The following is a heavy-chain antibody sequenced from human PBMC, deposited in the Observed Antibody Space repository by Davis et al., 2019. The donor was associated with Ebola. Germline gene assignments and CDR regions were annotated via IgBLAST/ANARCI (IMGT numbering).Heavy chain of an antibody. CDR2: ISGSGGST. J-gene: IGHJ4*02. CDR1: GFTFSSYA. V-gene: IGHV3-23*01. Sequence: GGSLRLSCAASGFTFSSYAMSWVRQAPGKGLEWVSGISGSGGSTYYADSVKGRFTISRDNSKNTLYLQMNSLRAEDTAVYYCTSALDGDYVDYWGQGTLVTVSS. CDR3: TSALDGDYVDY. D-gene: IGHD4-17*01.